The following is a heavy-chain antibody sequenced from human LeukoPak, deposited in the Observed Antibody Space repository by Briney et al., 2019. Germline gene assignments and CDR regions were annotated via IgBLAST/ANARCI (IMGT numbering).Heavy chain of an antibody. CDR3: ARSAEHCNNGVCFTDYYMDV. CDR1: GYTFTGYY. J-gene: IGHJ6*03. V-gene: IGHV1-2*02. D-gene: IGHD2-8*01. CDR2: INPNSGGT. Sequence: ASVKVSCKASGYTFTGYYLHWVRQAPGQGLEWMGWINPNSGGTKYSQNFQGRVTMTRDTSITTAYMELSSLTSDDTAIYFCARSAEHCNNGVCFTDYYMDVWGKGTTVTVSS.